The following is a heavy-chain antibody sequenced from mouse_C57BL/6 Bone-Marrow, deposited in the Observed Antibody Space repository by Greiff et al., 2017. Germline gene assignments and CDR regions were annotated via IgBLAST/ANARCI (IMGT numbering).Heavy chain of an antibody. CDR3: ARGGLRRGYYYAMDY. CDR1: GFTFSSYA. J-gene: IGHJ4*01. D-gene: IGHD2-4*01. CDR2: ISDGGSYT. Sequence: VQLVESGGGLVKPGGSLKLSCAASGFTFSSYAMSWVRQTPEKRLEWVATISDGGSYTYYPDNVKGRFTISRDNAKNNLYLQMSHLKSEDTAMYYCARGGLRRGYYYAMDYWGQGTSVTVSS. V-gene: IGHV5-4*01.